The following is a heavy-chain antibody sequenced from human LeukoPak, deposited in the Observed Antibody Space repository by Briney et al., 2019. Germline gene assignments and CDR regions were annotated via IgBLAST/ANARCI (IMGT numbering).Heavy chain of an antibody. D-gene: IGHD3-10*01. CDR1: GFTFKYFA. V-gene: IGHV3-23*01. CDR3: AKDDAWLRFGE. Sequence: PGGSLRLSCAASGFTFKYFAMNWVRQAPGKGLEWVSGISPSADIKYYADSVKGRFTISRDNSKNMLYLEVISLTADDTAVYYCAKDDAWLRFGEWSQGTLVTVSS. CDR2: ISPSADIK. J-gene: IGHJ4*02.